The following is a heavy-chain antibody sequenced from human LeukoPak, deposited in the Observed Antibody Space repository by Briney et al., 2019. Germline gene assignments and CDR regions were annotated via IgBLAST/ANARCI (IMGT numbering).Heavy chain of an antibody. V-gene: IGHV4-4*07. D-gene: IGHD1-7*01. Sequence: SETLSLTCTVAGGSISSYYWSWIRQPAGKGLEWIGRIYTSGSTNYNPSLKSRVTMSVDTSKNQFSLKLGSVTAADTAVYYCASITGTTLDAFDIWGQGTMVTVSS. CDR1: GGSISSYY. J-gene: IGHJ3*02. CDR3: ASITGTTLDAFDI. CDR2: IYTSGST.